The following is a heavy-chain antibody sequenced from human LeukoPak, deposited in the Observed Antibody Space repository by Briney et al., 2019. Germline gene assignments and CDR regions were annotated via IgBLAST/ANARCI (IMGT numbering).Heavy chain of an antibody. CDR3: ASATLRCSGGSCYEMDV. D-gene: IGHD2-15*01. V-gene: IGHV1-69*06. CDR2: IIPLFGTP. J-gene: IGHJ6*04. CDR1: GGTFSSYT. Sequence: SVKVSCKASGGTFSSYTISWVRQAPGQGLEWMGGIIPLFGTPDYAQKFQDRLTITADKSTSTAYMELSSLRSEDTAVYYCASATLRCSGGSCYEMDVWGKGTTVTVSS.